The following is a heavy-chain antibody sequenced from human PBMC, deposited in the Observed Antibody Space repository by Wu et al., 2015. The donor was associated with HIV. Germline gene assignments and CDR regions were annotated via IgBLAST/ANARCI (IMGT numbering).Heavy chain of an antibody. V-gene: IGHV1-69*13. D-gene: IGHD6-13*01. Sequence: QVQLVQSGAEVKKPGSSVKVSCKASGGTFSSYAISWVRQAPGQGLEWMGRIIPIFGTANYAQKFQGRVTITADESTSTAYMELSSLRSEDTAVYYCARDTPNSSRYYYYGMDVWGQGTTVTVSS. CDR3: ARDTPNSSRYYYYGMDV. CDR2: IIPIFGTA. CDR1: GGTFSSYA. J-gene: IGHJ6*02.